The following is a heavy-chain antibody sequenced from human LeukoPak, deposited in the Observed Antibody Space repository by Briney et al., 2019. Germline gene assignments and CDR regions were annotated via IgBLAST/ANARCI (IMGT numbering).Heavy chain of an antibody. D-gene: IGHD1-14*01. CDR2: ISAYKGNT. J-gene: IGHJ6*03. CDR3: ARDREPHMDV. Sequence: ASVKASCKASGYTFTSYSISWVRQAPRQGLEWMGWISAYKGNTNYAQKLQGRVTMNTDTSTNTAYMELRSLRSDDTAVYYSARDREPHMDVWGKGTTVTVSS. CDR1: GYTFTSYS. V-gene: IGHV1-18*01.